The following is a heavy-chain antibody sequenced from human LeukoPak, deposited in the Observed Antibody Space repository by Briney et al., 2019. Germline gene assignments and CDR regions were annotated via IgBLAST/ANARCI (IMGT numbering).Heavy chain of an antibody. Sequence: SETLSLTCTVSGGPVSSGSYYWSWIRQPPGKGLEWIVYIYYSGSTNYNPSLKSRVTISVDTSKNQSSLKLSSVTAADTAVYYCARGTYCGGDCYHWFDPWGQGTLVTVSS. CDR2: IYYSGST. D-gene: IGHD2-21*02. V-gene: IGHV4-61*01. CDR3: ARGTYCGGDCYHWFDP. CDR1: GGPVSSGSYY. J-gene: IGHJ5*02.